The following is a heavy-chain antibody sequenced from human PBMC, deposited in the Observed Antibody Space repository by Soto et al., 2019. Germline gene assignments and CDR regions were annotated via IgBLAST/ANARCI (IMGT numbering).Heavy chain of an antibody. D-gene: IGHD1-26*01. J-gene: IGHJ4*02. CDR1: GFTFSSYA. CDR2: ISYDGSNK. V-gene: IGHV3-30-3*01. CDR3: ARVHRVGATSPYYFDY. Sequence: TGGSLRLSCAASGFTFSSYAMHWVRQAPGKGLEWVAVISYDGSNKYYADSVKGRFTISRDNSKNTLYLQMNSLRAEDTAVYYCARVHRVGATSPYYFDYWGQGTLVTVSS.